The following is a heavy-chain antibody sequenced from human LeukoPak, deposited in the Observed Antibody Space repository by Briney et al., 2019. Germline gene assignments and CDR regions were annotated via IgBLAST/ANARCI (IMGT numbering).Heavy chain of an antibody. CDR1: GGSISSSSYY. CDR3: ASLDSEQALNTFGGVIDY. D-gene: IGHD3-16*01. V-gene: IGHV4-39*01. Sequence: SETLSLTCTVSGGSISSSSYYWGWIRQPPGKGLEWIGSIYYSGSTYYNPSLKSRVTISVDTSKNQFSLKLSSVTAADTAVYYCASLDSEQALNTFGGVIDYWGQGTLVTVSS. CDR2: IYYSGST. J-gene: IGHJ4*02.